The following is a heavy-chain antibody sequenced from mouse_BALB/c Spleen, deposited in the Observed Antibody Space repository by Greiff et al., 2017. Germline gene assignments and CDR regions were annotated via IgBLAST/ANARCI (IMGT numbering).Heavy chain of an antibody. D-gene: IGHD2-1*01. CDR1: GFSLTSYG. J-gene: IGHJ3*01. V-gene: IGHV2-9*02. Sequence: QVQLKQSGPGLVAPSQSLSITCTVSGFSLTSYGVHWVRQPPGKGLEWLGVIWAGGSTNYNSALMSRLSISKDNSKSQVFLKMNSLQTDDTAMYYCAREYGNFAYWGQGTLVTVSA. CDR3: AREYGNFAY. CDR2: IWAGGST.